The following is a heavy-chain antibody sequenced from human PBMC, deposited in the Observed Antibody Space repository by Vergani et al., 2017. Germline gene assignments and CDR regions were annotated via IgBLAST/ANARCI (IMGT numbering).Heavy chain of an antibody. Sequence: QVQLVQSGAEVKKPGASVKVSCKASGYTFTGYYMHWVRQAPGQGVEWMGWINPNRSGTNYAQKFQGRVTMTRNTSISTAYMELSSLRSEDTAVYYCASGYSRGLVDYWYYFYMDVRGK. CDR3: ASGYSRGLVDYWYYFYMDV. CDR2: INPNRSGT. V-gene: IGHV1-2*02. J-gene: IGHJ6*03. CDR1: GYTFTGYY. D-gene: IGHD6-19*01.